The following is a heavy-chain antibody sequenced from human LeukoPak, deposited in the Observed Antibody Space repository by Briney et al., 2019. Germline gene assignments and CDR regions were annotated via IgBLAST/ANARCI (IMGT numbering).Heavy chain of an antibody. CDR3: AKVLVRGVIIRGDYFDY. Sequence: GGSLRLSCAASGFTFSSHSMSWVRQAPGKGLAWVANIKQDGSEKYFVDSLKGRFTISRDNAKNSLYLQMSSLRAEDTAVYYCAKVLVRGVIIRGDYFDYWGQGTLVTVSS. J-gene: IGHJ4*02. CDR1: GFTFSSHS. V-gene: IGHV3-7*03. CDR2: IKQDGSEK. D-gene: IGHD3-10*01.